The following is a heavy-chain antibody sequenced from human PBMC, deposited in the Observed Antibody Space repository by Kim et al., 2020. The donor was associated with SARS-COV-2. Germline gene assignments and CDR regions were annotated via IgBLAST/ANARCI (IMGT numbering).Heavy chain of an antibody. J-gene: IGHJ6*02. CDR1: GFTFNNAC. D-gene: IGHD3-10*01. CDR2: IESKPDCGTT. Sequence: GGSLRLSCAASGFTFNNACVSCVRQASGKGLEWVGRIESKPDCGTTDCAAPVKGRFTISRDVSKNTLYLQMNTLKTEDTAVYYCTTLIDLQWFGELAWPWGQGTTVSVSS. V-gene: IGHV3-15*04. CDR3: TTLIDLQWFGELAWP.